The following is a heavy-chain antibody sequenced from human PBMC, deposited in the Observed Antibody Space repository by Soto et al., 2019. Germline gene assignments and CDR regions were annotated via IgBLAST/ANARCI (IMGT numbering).Heavy chain of an antibody. CDR1: GYIFTSYW. CDR2: IYPGDSDT. V-gene: IGHV5-51*01. Sequence: GESLKISCNGSGYIFTSYWIGWGRQMPGKGLEWMGIIYPGDSDTRYSPSFQGQVTISADKSISTAYLQWSSLKASDTAMYYCARAAAGYEDWFDPWGQGTLVTVSS. CDR3: ARAAAGYEDWFDP. J-gene: IGHJ5*02. D-gene: IGHD6-13*01.